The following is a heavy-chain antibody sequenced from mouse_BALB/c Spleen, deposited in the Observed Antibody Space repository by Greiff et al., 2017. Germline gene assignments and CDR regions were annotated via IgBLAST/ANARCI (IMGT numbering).Heavy chain of an antibody. Sequence: DVKLQESGPGLVKPSQSLSLTCTVTGYSITSDYAWNWIRQFPGNKLEWMGYISYSGSTSYNPSLKSRISITRDTSKNQFFLQLNSVTTEDTATYYCAAYYYGVFDYWGQGTTLTVSS. J-gene: IGHJ2*01. CDR3: AAYYYGVFDY. CDR2: ISYSGST. D-gene: IGHD1-1*01. CDR1: GYSITSDYA. V-gene: IGHV3-2*02.